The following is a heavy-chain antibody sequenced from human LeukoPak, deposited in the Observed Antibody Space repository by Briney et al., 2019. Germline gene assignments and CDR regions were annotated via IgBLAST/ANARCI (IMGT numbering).Heavy chain of an antibody. CDR2: MNPNSGNT. CDR3: ARYRIAAAASFQHYGMDV. CDR1: GYTFTSYD. Sequence: ASVKVSCKASGYTFTSYDINWVRQATGQGLEWMGWMNPNSGNTGYAQKFQGRVTMTRNTSISTAYMELSSLRSEDTAVYYCARYRIAAAASFQHYGMDVWGQGTTVTVSS. J-gene: IGHJ6*02. D-gene: IGHD6-13*01. V-gene: IGHV1-8*01.